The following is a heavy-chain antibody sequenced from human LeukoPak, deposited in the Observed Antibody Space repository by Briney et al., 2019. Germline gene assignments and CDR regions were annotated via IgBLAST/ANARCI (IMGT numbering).Heavy chain of an antibody. Sequence: PGGSLRLSCAASGFTFSSYAMSWVRQAPGKGLEWVAVIWYDGSNKYYADSVKGRFTISRDNSKNTLYLQMNSLRAEDTAVYYCARMKRSSGWYGGYFDYWGQGTLVTVSS. V-gene: IGHV3-33*08. CDR3: ARMKRSSGWYGGYFDY. CDR1: GFTFSSYA. CDR2: IWYDGSNK. D-gene: IGHD6-19*01. J-gene: IGHJ4*02.